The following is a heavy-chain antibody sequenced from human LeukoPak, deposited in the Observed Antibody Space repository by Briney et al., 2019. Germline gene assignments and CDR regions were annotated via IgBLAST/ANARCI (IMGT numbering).Heavy chain of an antibody. D-gene: IGHD3-10*01. CDR1: GGSISSGDYY. V-gene: IGHV4-30-4*01. Sequence: SQTLSLTCTVSGGSISSGDYYWSWIRQPPGKGLEWIGYIYYSGSTYYNPSLKSRVTISVDTSKNQFSLKLSSVTAADTAVYYCVRSGPLYYYGSGSFSPPRYYGMDVWGQGTTVTVSS. CDR3: VRSGPLYYYGSGSFSPPRYYGMDV. CDR2: IYYSGST. J-gene: IGHJ6*02.